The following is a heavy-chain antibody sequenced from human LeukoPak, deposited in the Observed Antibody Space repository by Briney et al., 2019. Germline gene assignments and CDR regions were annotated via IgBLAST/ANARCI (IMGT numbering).Heavy chain of an antibody. V-gene: IGHV4-34*01. J-gene: IGHJ4*02. CDR1: GGSFSGYY. CDR2: INHSGST. D-gene: IGHD3-9*01. Sequence: PSETLSLTCAVYGGSFSGYYWSWIRQPPGKGLEWIGEINHSGSTNYNPSLKSRVTISVDTSKNQFSLKLSSVTAADTAVYYCARVVRYFDWLLPEYYFDYWGQGTLVTVSS. CDR3: ARVVRYFDWLLPEYYFDY.